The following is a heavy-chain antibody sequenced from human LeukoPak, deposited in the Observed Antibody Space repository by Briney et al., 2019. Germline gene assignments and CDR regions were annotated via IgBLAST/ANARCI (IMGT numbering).Heavy chain of an antibody. J-gene: IGHJ4*02. CDR3: AKAPVTTCSGAYCYPFDY. CDR2: ISSSGSTI. D-gene: IGHD2-21*01. CDR1: GFTFSDYY. Sequence: GGSLRLSCAVSGFTFSDYYMSWIRQAPGKGLEWVSYISSSGSTIYYADSVKGRFTISRDSSKNTLYLQMNRLRAEDAAVYYCAKAPVTTCSGAYCYPFDYWGQGTLVTVSS. V-gene: IGHV3-11*01.